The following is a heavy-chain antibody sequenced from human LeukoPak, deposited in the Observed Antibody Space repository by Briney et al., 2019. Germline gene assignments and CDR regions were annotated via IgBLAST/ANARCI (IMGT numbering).Heavy chain of an antibody. Sequence: SETLSLTCTVSGGSISSSSYYWGWIRQPPGKGLEWIGSIYYSGSTYYNPSLKSRVTISVDTSKNQFSLKLSSVTAADTAVYYCARAVTFSLDYWGQGTLVTVSS. V-gene: IGHV4-39*07. CDR1: GGSISSSSYY. D-gene: IGHD3-16*01. CDR3: ARAVTFSLDY. CDR2: IYYSGST. J-gene: IGHJ4*02.